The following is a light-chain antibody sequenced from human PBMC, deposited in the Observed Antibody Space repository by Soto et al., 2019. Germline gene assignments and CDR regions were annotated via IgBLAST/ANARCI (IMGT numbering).Light chain of an antibody. CDR2: EGS. Sequence: QSVLTQPASVPGSPGQSIAISCTGSSSDVGRYNSVSWYQQHPGKAPKLMIYEGSKRPSGVSDRFSGSKSGNTASLTISGLQPEDEADYFCSSYSISTAYLFGTGTKVTVL. J-gene: IGLJ1*01. V-gene: IGLV2-14*02. CDR1: SSDVGRYNS. CDR3: SSYSISTAYL.